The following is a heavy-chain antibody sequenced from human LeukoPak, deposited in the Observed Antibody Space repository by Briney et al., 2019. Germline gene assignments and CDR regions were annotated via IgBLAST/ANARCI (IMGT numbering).Heavy chain of an antibody. CDR2: FYYSGST. J-gene: IGHJ4*02. CDR1: GFSISSGYY. CDR3: PAYYYDTSAAYYFDY. Sequence: SETLSLTCAVSGFSISSGYYWGWIRQPPGKGLEWIGSFYYSGSTYYNPSLKSRVTMSVDTSKNQFSLKLSSVTAADTAVYYCPAYYYDTSAAYYFDYWGQGTLVTVSS. V-gene: IGHV4-38-2*01. D-gene: IGHD3-22*01.